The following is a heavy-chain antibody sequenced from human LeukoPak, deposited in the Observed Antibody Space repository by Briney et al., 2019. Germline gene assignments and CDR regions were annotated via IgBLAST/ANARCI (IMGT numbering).Heavy chain of an antibody. CDR2: IYYSGST. Sequence: SETLSLTCTVSGGSISSGGYYWSWIRQHPGKGLEWIGYIYYSGSTYYNPSLKSRVTISVDTSKNQFSLKLSSVTAADTAVYYCAREDRYYFDYWSQGTLVTVSS. V-gene: IGHV4-31*03. J-gene: IGHJ4*02. CDR3: AREDRYYFDY. CDR1: GGSISSGGYY.